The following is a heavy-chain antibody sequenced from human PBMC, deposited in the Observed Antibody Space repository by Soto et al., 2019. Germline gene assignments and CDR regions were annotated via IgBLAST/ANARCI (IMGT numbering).Heavy chain of an antibody. J-gene: IGHJ4*02. CDR2: FYYSGNI. D-gene: IGHD3-10*01. CDR1: GASISIDNYY. Sequence: SETLSLTCTVSGASISIDNYYLGWIRQPPGKGLEWIGTFYYSGNIYYNPSLRSRVTLSVDTSKNRLSLRLTPVTAADTAIYYCASRQNGEYRNEAFFDSWGQGTLVTVSS. V-gene: IGHV4-39*02. CDR3: ASRQNGEYRNEAFFDS.